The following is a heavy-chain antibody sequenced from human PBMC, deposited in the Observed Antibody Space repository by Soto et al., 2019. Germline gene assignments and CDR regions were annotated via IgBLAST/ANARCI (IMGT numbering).Heavy chain of an antibody. Sequence: EVQLVESGGGLVQPGGSLRLSCAASGFTFSSYSMNWVRQAPGKGLEWVSYISSSSSTIYYADSVKGRFTISRDNAKNSLYLQMNSLRAEDTAVYYCARDSIYGPFDYWGQGTLVTVSS. J-gene: IGHJ4*02. CDR3: ARDSIYGPFDY. D-gene: IGHD4-17*01. V-gene: IGHV3-48*01. CDR1: GFTFSSYS. CDR2: ISSSSSTI.